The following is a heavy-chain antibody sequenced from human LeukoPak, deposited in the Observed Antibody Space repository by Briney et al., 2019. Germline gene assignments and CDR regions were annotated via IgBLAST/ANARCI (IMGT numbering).Heavy chain of an antibody. J-gene: IGHJ4*02. V-gene: IGHV1-2*02. Sequence: ASVKVSCKASGYTFTDYYMYWVRQAPGQGLEWMGWVNVNSGGTNYAQRFQGRVTMTRDTSISTGYMELTSLRSDDTAVYHCARWCGGGSCIPFDYWGQGTLVTVSS. CDR3: ARWCGGGSCIPFDY. CDR2: VNVNSGGT. CDR1: GYTFTDYY. D-gene: IGHD2-15*01.